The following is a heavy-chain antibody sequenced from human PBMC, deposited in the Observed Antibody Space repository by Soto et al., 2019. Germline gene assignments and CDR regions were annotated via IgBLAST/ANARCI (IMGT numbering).Heavy chain of an antibody. CDR3: ARVMVVPAGMHEGVWFDP. V-gene: IGHV1-18*01. J-gene: IGHJ5*02. CDR1: GYVFTKYP. CDR2: NDTT. D-gene: IGHD3-10*01. Sequence: QVQLMQSGAEVKEPGASVKVSCKASGYVFTKYPIAWLRQAPGQGLEWMGNNDTTNYGTHFQGRLTLTTSTTTSTSYMELRGLLSADTAVYYCARVMVVPAGMHEGVWFDPWGQGTPVTVSS.